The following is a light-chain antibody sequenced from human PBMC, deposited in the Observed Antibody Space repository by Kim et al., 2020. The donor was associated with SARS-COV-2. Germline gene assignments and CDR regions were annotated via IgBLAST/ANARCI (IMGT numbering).Light chain of an antibody. CDR1: QSVSRY. Sequence: EIVLTQSPGTLSLSPGERATLSCRPSQSVSRYLAWYQQKPGQAPRLLIYSISTRATGIPDRFTGSGSGTDFTLTISRLEPEDSAMYYCQQYGSSPLTFGGGTKVDIK. V-gene: IGKV3-20*01. CDR2: SIS. J-gene: IGKJ4*01. CDR3: QQYGSSPLT.